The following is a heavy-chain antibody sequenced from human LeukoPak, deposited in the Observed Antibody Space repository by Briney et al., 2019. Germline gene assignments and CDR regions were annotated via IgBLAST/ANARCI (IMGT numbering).Heavy chain of an antibody. CDR1: GGTFSSYA. CDR3: ARDSPPPKYSGYDY. Sequence: GASVKVSCKASGGTFSSYAISWVRQAPGQGLEWMGWISAYNGNTNYAQKLQGRVTMTTDTSTSTAYMELRSLRSDDTAVYYCARDSPPPKYSGYDYWGQGTLVTVSS. J-gene: IGHJ4*02. V-gene: IGHV1-18*01. CDR2: ISAYNGNT. D-gene: IGHD5-12*01.